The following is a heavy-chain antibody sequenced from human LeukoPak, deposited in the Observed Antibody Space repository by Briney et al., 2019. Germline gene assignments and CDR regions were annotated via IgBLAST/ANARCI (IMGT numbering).Heavy chain of an antibody. CDR2: IGWNSGRI. Sequence: GRSLRLSCAASGFTFDDYAMHWVRQAPGKGLEWLSGIGWNSGRIGYADSVKGRFTISRDNAKNSLYLQMNSLRAEDTALYYCAKDTGPVEYSSSSVDYYYYGMDVWGQGTTVTVSS. CDR3: AKDTGPVEYSSSSVDYYYYGMDV. CDR1: GFTFDDYA. V-gene: IGHV3-9*01. D-gene: IGHD6-6*01. J-gene: IGHJ6*02.